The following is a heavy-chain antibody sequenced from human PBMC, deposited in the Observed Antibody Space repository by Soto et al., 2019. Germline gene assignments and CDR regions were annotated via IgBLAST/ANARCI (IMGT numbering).Heavy chain of an antibody. D-gene: IGHD6-19*01. V-gene: IGHV1-69*01. CDR1: GGTFSSYA. CDR2: IIPIFGTA. CDR3: ARGSKQWLVLGYYYYGMDV. Sequence: QVQLVQSGAEVKKPGSSVKVSCKASGGTFSSYAISWVRQAPGQGLEWMGGIIPIFGTANYAQKFQGGVTITADESTSTAYMELSSLRSEDTAVYYCARGSKQWLVLGYYYYGMDVWGQGTTVTVSS. J-gene: IGHJ6*02.